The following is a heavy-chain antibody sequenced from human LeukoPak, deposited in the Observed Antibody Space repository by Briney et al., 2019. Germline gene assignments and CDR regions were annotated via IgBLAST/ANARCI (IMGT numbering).Heavy chain of an antibody. V-gene: IGHV3-30-3*01. CDR1: GFTFSSYA. J-gene: IGHJ3*01. CDR3: AKDPRRGSGSYD. Sequence: GGSLRLSCAASGFTFSSYAMHWVRQAPGKGLGWVAVISYDGSNKYYADSVKGRFTISRDNSKNTLYLQMNSLRAEDTAVYYCAKDPRRGSGSYDWGQGTMVTVSS. CDR2: ISYDGSNK. D-gene: IGHD1-26*01.